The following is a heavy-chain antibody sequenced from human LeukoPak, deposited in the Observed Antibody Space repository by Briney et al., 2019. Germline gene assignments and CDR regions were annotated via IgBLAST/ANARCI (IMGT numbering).Heavy chain of an antibody. V-gene: IGHV4-59*01. CDR1: GGSISSYY. J-gene: IGHJ4*02. CDR2: TYYSGNT. CDR3: TRGRAYDSTGYYY. Sequence: SETLSLTCTVSGGSISSYYWTWIRQSPGKGLEWIGHTYYSGNTNYNPSLKSRVTISIDTSKNQFSLKLSSVTAADTAVYYCTRGRAYDSTGYYYWGRGILVTVSS. D-gene: IGHD3-22*01.